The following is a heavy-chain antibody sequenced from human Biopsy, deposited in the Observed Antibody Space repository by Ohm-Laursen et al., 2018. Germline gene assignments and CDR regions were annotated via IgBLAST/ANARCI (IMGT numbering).Heavy chain of an antibody. Sequence: SVSLSCNASGGTFTNHAVGWVRQTPGPGLGRVGSSITFFNTANYADKFQGRVTLTADKSTTTAYMELSSLRSEDTAIYYLARFPLGAYDDSGSYRAVEHWYFDLWGRGTLVTVSS. J-gene: IGHJ2*01. CDR1: GGTFTNHA. D-gene: IGHD3-22*01. V-gene: IGHV1-69*06. CDR3: ARFPLGAYDDSGSYRAVEHWYFDL. CDR2: SITFFNTA.